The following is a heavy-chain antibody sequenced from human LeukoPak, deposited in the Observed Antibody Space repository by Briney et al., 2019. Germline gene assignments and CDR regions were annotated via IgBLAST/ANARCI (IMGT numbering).Heavy chain of an antibody. Sequence: GGPLRLSCAASGLFVRNAWLNWVRQAPGKGREWLGRIKSKPDGGTTDYAAPVQGRFTISRDDSTSTLYLQINSLKTEDTGVYYCAHKAPFFSFDVWGQGAMVVVSS. V-gene: IGHV3-15*01. CDR2: IKSKPDGGTT. J-gene: IGHJ3*01. CDR1: GLFVRNAW. CDR3: AHKAPFFSFDV.